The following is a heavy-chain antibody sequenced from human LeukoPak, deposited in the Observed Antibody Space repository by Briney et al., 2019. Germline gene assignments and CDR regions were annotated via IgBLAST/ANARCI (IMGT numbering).Heavy chain of an antibody. J-gene: IGHJ4*02. V-gene: IGHV3-7*01. D-gene: IGHD1-1*01. CDR2: IKQDGSDK. CDR1: GFTCSTYF. CDR3: ARGAALNWNSGGIDY. Sequence: GGSLRLYCAASGFTCSTYFMTWVRQAQGTGLEWVALIKQDGSDKYYVDSVKGRFTISRDNAKNSLFLQMNSLRVDDTAVYYCARGAALNWNSGGIDYWGQGTLVTVSS.